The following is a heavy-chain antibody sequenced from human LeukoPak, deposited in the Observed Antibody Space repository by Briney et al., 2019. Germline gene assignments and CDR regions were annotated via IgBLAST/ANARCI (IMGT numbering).Heavy chain of an antibody. J-gene: IGHJ4*02. Sequence: ASVKVSCKASGYTFTSYGISWVRQAPGQGLEWMGWISAYNGNTNYAQKLQGRVTMTTDTSTSTVYMELRSLRSDDTAVYYCASSPTSAGYCSGGSCYYDYWGQGTLVTVSS. CDR3: ASSPTSAGYCSGGSCYYDY. D-gene: IGHD2-15*01. CDR2: ISAYNGNT. V-gene: IGHV1-18*01. CDR1: GYTFTSYG.